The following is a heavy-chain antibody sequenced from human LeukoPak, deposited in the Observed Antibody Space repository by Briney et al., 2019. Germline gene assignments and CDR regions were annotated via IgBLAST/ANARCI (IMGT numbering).Heavy chain of an antibody. CDR2: IKSDGITT. V-gene: IGHV3-74*01. J-gene: IGHJ4*02. Sequence: GGSLRLSCAASGFTFTNYWIHWVRQAPGKGLMWVSRIKSDGITTNYADSVKGRFTISRDNAKNTVYLQMNSLRAEDTAVYYCARGSSGYWGQGTLVTVSS. CDR1: GFTFTNYW. CDR3: ARGSSGY.